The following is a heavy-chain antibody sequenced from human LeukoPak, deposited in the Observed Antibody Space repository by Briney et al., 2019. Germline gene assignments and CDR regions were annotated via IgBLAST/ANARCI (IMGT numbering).Heavy chain of an antibody. J-gene: IGHJ6*02. V-gene: IGHV3-23*01. CDR3: ARDWGPYYYGMDV. Sequence: GGSLRLSCAASGFTFRSHDMSWVRQAPGKGLEWVSGISASGGSTFYADSVKGRFTISRDNSKNTLYLQMNSLRAEDTAVYYCARDWGPYYYGMDVWGQGTTVTVSS. CDR2: ISASGGST. CDR1: GFTFRSHD. D-gene: IGHD3-16*01.